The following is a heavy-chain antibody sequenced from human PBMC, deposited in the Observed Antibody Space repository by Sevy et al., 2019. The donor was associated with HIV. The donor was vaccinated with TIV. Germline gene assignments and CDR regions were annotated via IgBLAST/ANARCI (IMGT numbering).Heavy chain of an antibody. CDR1: GFTFSSYA. Sequence: GSLRLSCAASGFTFSSYAMHWVRQAPGKGLEWVAVITYDGSNKYYADSVKGRFTISRDNSKNTLYLQMDGLIAEDTALYYCARDDEPDYYYFDMDVWGQGTTVTVSS. V-gene: IGHV3-30-3*01. J-gene: IGHJ6*02. CDR3: ARDDEPDYYYFDMDV. CDR2: ITYDGSNK.